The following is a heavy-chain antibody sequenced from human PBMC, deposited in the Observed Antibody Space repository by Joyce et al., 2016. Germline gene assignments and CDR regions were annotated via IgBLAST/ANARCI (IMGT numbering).Heavy chain of an antibody. CDR3: VRGHYDYVWGSWRHIYFDY. CDR1: GGTFSTYV. CDR2: VIPVFGTA. D-gene: IGHD3-16*01. J-gene: IGHJ4*02. Sequence: QAQLVQSGAEVKRPGSSVKISCKASGGTFSTYVINWVRQAPGQGFEWMGGVIPVFGTASYAPMFQGRVTGTADKSAGTAYMELSSLRSEDTAVYYCVRGHYDYVWGSWRHIYFDYWGQGTLVTVSS. V-gene: IGHV1-69*06.